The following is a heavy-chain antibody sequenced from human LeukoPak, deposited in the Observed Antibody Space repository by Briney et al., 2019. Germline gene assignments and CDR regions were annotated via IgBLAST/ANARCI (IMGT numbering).Heavy chain of an antibody. J-gene: IGHJ6*03. CDR1: GYTFTSYY. V-gene: IGHV1-46*01. CDR3: ASRGRGYSGYAPVFDYYCYYYMDV. CDR2: INPSGGST. Sequence: ASVKVSCKASGYTFTSYYMHWVRQAPGQGLEWMGIINPSGGSTSYAQKFQGRVTMTRDTSTSTVYMELSSLRSEDTAVYYCASRGRGYSGYAPVFDYYCYYYMDVWGKGTTVTVSS. D-gene: IGHD5-12*01.